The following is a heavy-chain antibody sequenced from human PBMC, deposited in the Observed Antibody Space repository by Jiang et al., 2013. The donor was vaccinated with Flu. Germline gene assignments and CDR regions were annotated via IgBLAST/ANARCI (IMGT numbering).Heavy chain of an antibody. V-gene: IGHV4-39*01. J-gene: IGHJ3*02. CDR1: GGSVSSDSYY. D-gene: IGHD6-19*01. CDR2: IYYSGST. Sequence: GPGLVKPSETLSLTCTVSGGSVSSDSYYWGWIRQPPGKGLEWIGTIYYSGSTYYNPSLKSRVTMSVGTSKNQFSLRLSSVTAADTAVYYCARVGQWLSHSDAFDIWGQGTMVTVSS. CDR3: ARVGQWLSHSDAFDI.